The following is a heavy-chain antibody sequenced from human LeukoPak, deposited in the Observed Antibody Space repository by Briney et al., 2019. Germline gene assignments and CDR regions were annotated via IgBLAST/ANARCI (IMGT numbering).Heavy chain of an antibody. D-gene: IGHD3-9*01. V-gene: IGHV4-34*01. J-gene: IGHJ5*02. Sequence: SETLSLTCAVYGGSFSGYCWSWIRQPPGKGLEWIGVINHSGGTNYNPSLRSRVTISVDTSKNQFSLQLSSVTAADTAVYYCAGGGIFYYDILTGYYQKNWFDPWGQGTLVTVSS. CDR1: GGSFSGYC. CDR3: AGGGIFYYDILTGYYQKNWFDP. CDR2: INHSGGT.